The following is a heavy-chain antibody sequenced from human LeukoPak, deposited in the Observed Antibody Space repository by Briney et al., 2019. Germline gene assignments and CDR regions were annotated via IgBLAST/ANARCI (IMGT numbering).Heavy chain of an antibody. CDR1: GFTLSSYS. Sequence: GGSLRLTCAASGFTLSSYSMNWVRQAPGKGLEWVSSIGPSSSSIYHADSVKGRFTISRENAKNSLFLQMNSLRAEDTAVYYCAKPSDITMIVVVITYFDYWGQGTLVTVSS. D-gene: IGHD3-22*01. V-gene: IGHV3-21*04. J-gene: IGHJ4*02. CDR3: AKPSDITMIVVVITYFDY. CDR2: IGPSSSSI.